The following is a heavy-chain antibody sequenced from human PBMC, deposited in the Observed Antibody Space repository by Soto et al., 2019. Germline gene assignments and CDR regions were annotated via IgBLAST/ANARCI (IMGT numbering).Heavy chain of an antibody. J-gene: IGHJ6*02. CDR1: GFTFSASA. Sequence: DVQLVESGGGLVQPGVSLKLSCAASGFTFSASAVHWVRQASGKGLEWIGRITDQGSNYVTAYAASVKGRVTVSRDDSQNTAYQQMNSLTIEDTAKYDCHSDFWSGFSPDWGQGTTVIVS. CDR2: ITDQGSNYVT. CDR3: HSDFWSGFSPD. D-gene: IGHD3-3*01. V-gene: IGHV3-73*02.